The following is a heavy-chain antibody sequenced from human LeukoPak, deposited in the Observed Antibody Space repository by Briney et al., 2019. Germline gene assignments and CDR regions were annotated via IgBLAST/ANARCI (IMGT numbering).Heavy chain of an antibody. CDR2: IGGTGSDI. V-gene: IGHV3-48*03. CDR1: GLTFSSYE. D-gene: IGHD3-22*01. J-gene: IGHJ4*02. CDR3: ASPRSSGYRH. Sequence: GGSLRLSCVVTGLTFSSYEMNWVRQAPGKGLEWISYIGGTGSDIYYADAVKGRFTISRDNARNSLYLQMNSLRAEDTAVYYCASPRSSGYRHWGQGTLVTVSS.